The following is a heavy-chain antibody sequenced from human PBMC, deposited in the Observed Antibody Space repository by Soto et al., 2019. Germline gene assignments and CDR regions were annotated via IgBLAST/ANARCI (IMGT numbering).Heavy chain of an antibody. J-gene: IGHJ6*02. CDR2: IKSKTDGGTT. Sequence: GGSLRLSCAASGFTFSNAWMSWVRRAPGKGLEWVGRIKSKTDGGTTDYAAPVKGRFTISRDDSKTKLYLQMNSLKTEDTAVYYCTARDAEGIAAADAPPYYYYGMDVWGQGTTVTVSS. V-gene: IGHV3-15*01. CDR1: GFTFSNAW. CDR3: TARDAEGIAAADAPPYYYYGMDV. D-gene: IGHD6-13*01.